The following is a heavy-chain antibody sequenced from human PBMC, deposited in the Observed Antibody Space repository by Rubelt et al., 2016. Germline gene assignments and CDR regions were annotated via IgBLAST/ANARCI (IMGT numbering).Heavy chain of an antibody. V-gene: IGHV3-21*01. D-gene: IGHD5-12*01. Sequence: EVQLVESGGGLVKPGGSLRLSCAASGFTFSSYSMNWVRQAPGKGLEWVSSISSSSSYIYYADSVKGRFTISRDNAKNALYLQMNSLRAEDTAVYYCASIVPKGYSGYEASPPFDYWGQGTLVTVSS. J-gene: IGHJ4*02. CDR1: GFTFSSYS. CDR3: ASIVPKGYSGYEASPPFDY. CDR2: ISSSSSYI.